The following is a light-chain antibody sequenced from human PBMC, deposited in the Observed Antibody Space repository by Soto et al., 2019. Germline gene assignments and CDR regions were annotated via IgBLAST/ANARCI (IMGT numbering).Light chain of an antibody. CDR2: TNN. CDR3: ATWDDSLNGYV. J-gene: IGLJ1*01. Sequence: VLTQPPSASGTPGQRITIPCSGSGSNIGSNTVTWYQQLPRTAPKLLIYTNNQRPSGVPDQFSGSRSGTSASLAISGLQSGDEADYYCATWDDSLNGYVFGTGTKVTVL. V-gene: IGLV1-44*01. CDR1: GSNIGSNT.